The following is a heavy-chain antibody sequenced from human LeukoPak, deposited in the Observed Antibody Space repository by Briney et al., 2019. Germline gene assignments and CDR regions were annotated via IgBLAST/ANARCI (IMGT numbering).Heavy chain of an antibody. Sequence: GGSLRLSCAASGFTFSSYWMSWVRQAPGKGLKWVANIKQDGSEKYYVDSVKGRFTISRDNAKNSLYLQMNSLRAEDTAVYYCARVGCTGGSCYYGAFDIWGQGTMVTVSS. V-gene: IGHV3-7*03. CDR2: IKQDGSEK. CDR3: ARVGCTGGSCYYGAFDI. D-gene: IGHD2-15*01. CDR1: GFTFSSYW. J-gene: IGHJ3*02.